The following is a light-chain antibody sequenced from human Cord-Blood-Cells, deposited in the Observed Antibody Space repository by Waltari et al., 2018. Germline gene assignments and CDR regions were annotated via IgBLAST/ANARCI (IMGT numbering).Light chain of an antibody. V-gene: IGKV1-5*03. CDR1: QRLSSW. J-gene: IGKJ3*01. Sequence: DIQITQSPSTLSASVGARVTITCRASQRLSSWLAWYQQTPGKAPKLLVHKASSLESGVPSRISGSGSGTEFTLTVSSLQADDFATYYCQQYNSYSRVTFGPGTKVDIK. CDR2: KAS. CDR3: QQYNSYSRVT.